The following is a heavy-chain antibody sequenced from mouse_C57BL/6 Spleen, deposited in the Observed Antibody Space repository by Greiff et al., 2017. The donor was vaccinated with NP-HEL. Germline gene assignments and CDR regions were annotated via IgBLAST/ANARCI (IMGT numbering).Heavy chain of an antibody. J-gene: IGHJ2*01. D-gene: IGHD4-1*02. CDR1: GFSLSTSGMG. Sequence: QVTLKESGPGILQSSQTLSLTCSFSGFSLSTSGMGVSWIRQPSGKGLEWLAHIYWDDDKRYNPSLKSRLTISKDPSRNQVFLKITSVDTADTATSYVARRVLNWAEDYFDYWGQGTTLTVSS. CDR2: IYWDDDK. CDR3: ARRVLNWAEDYFDY. V-gene: IGHV8-12*01.